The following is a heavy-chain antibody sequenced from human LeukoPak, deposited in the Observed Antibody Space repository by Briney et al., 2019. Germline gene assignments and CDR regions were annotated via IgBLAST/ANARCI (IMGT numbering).Heavy chain of an antibody. CDR3: ARDRGRWAFDY. CDR1: GGSFSGYY. CDR2: INHSGST. J-gene: IGHJ4*02. V-gene: IGHV4-34*01. D-gene: IGHD1-26*01. Sequence: SETLSLTCAVYGGSFSGYYWSWIRQPPGKGLEWIGEINHSGSTNYNPSLKSRVTISIDTSKNQFSLKLSSVTAADTAVYYCARDRGRWAFDYWGQGTLVTVSS.